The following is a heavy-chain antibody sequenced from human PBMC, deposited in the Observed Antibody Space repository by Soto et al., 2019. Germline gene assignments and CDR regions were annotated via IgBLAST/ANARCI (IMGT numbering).Heavy chain of an antibody. V-gene: IGHV3-7*01. D-gene: IGHD2-15*01. J-gene: IGHJ4*02. CDR2: IKQDGSEK. Sequence: GGSLRLSCAASGFTFSSYWMSWVRQAPGKGLEWVANIKQDGSEKYYVDSVKGRFTISRDNAKNSLYLQMNSLRAEDTAVYYCAREPLYCSGGSCYSDYLFPDDRGQGTRVTVSS. CDR1: GFTFSSYW. CDR3: AREPLYCSGGSCYSDYLFPDD.